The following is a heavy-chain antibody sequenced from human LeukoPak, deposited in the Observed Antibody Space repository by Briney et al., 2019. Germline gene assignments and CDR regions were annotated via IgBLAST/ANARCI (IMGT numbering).Heavy chain of an antibody. CDR2: IYYSGST. CDR1: GGSFSSYY. CDR3: ARDPMGEDAFDI. V-gene: IGHV4-59*01. J-gene: IGHJ3*02. Sequence: SETLSLTCAVYGGSFSSYYWSWIRQPPGKGLEWIGYIYYSGSTNYNPSLKSRVTISVDTSKNQFSLKLSSVTAADTAVYYCARDPMGEDAFDIWGQGTMVTVSS. D-gene: IGHD1-26*01.